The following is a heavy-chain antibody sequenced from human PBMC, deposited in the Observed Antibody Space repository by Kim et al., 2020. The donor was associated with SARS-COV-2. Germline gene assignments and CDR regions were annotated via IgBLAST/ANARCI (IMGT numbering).Heavy chain of an antibody. V-gene: IGHV7-4-1*02. Sequence: YAQGFTGRFVFSLDTSVSTAYLQISSLKAEDTAVYYCARESHYDSSLVALWGQGTLVTVSS. CDR3: ARESHYDSSLVAL. D-gene: IGHD3-22*01. J-gene: IGHJ4*02.